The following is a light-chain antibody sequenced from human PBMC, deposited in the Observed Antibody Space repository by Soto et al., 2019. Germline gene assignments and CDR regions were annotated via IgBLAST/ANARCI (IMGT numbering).Light chain of an antibody. Sequence: EIVMTQSPATLSVSSGERVTLSCRASQSVSNNLAWYQQKPGQSPRLLIYGASTRATGIPDRFSGSGSGTAFTLTINSLRSEDSAVYYCQQYNLWPPGYTFGQGTKLETK. V-gene: IGKV3-15*01. J-gene: IGKJ2*01. CDR3: QQYNLWPPGYT. CDR1: QSVSNN. CDR2: GAS.